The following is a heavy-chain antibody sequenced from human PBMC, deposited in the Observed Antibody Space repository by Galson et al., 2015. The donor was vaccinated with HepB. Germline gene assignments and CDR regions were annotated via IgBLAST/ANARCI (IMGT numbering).Heavy chain of an antibody. J-gene: IGHJ5*02. CDR1: GYTFTSYD. D-gene: IGHD3-22*01. CDR2: MNPNSGNT. CDR3: ALALYYYDSSGFKVGWFDP. Sequence: SVKVSCKASGYTFTSYDINWVRQATGQGLEWMGWMNPNSGNTGYAQKFQGRVTMTRNTSISTAYMEPSSLRSEDTAVYYCALALYYYDSSGFKVGWFDPWGQGTLVTVSS. V-gene: IGHV1-8*01.